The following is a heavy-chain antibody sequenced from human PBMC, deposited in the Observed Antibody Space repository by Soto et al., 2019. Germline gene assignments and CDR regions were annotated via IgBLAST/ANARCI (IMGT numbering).Heavy chain of an antibody. V-gene: IGHV3-30*04. CDR2: IWYDGSHQ. D-gene: IGHD2-2*01. J-gene: IGHJ5*02. CDR3: ARDGVGVVPAARRFDH. CDR1: GFTFSSYA. Sequence: QVQLVESGGGVVQPGRSLRLSCAASGFTFSSYAMHWVRQAPGTGLEWVSAIWYDGSHQYYAESVKGRFTISRDNSKNTLYLQMNSLTSEDTAVYYCARDGVGVVPAARRFDHWGQGALVTAST.